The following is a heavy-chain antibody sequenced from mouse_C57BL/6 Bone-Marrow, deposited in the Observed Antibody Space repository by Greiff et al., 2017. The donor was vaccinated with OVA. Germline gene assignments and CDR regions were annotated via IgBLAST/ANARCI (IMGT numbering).Heavy chain of an antibody. CDR3: ARRDSSGYWFAY. CDR2: IHPNSGST. J-gene: IGHJ3*01. Sequence: QVQLKQSGAELVKPGASVKLSFKASGYTFTSYWMHWVKQRPGQGLEWIGMIHPNSGSTNYNEKFKSKATLTVDKSSSTAYMQLSSLTSEDSAVYYCARRDSSGYWFAYWGQGTLVTVSA. CDR1: GYTFTSYW. D-gene: IGHD3-2*02. V-gene: IGHV1-64*01.